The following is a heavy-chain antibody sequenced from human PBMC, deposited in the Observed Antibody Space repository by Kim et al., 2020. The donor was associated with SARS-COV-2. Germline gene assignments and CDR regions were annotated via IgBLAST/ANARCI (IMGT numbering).Heavy chain of an antibody. CDR3: AKDIGVAVALYYFDY. D-gene: IGHD6-19*01. V-gene: IGHV3-9*01. J-gene: IGHJ4*02. Sequence: DSVKGRFTIARDNAKNSLYLQMNSLRAEDTALYYCAKDIGVAVALYYFDYWGQGTLVTVSS.